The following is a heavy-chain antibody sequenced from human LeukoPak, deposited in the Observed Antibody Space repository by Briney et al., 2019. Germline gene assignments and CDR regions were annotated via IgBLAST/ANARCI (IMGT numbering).Heavy chain of an antibody. J-gene: IGHJ5*02. CDR1: GGTFSSYA. CDR3: AKTTRITTIGAYDWFDP. CDR2: IIPIFGTA. Sequence: GASVKVSCKASGGTFSSYAISWVRQAPGQGLEWMGGIIPIFGTANYAQKFQGRVTITADESTSTAYMELSSLRAEDTAVYYCAKTTRITTIGAYDWFDPWGQGTLVTVSS. V-gene: IGHV1-69*13. D-gene: IGHD3-10*01.